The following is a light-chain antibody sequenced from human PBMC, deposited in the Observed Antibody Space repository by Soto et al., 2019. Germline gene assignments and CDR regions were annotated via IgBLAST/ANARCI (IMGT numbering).Light chain of an antibody. J-gene: IGLJ2*01. CDR2: GNS. CDR1: SSNIGAGYD. CDR3: QPYDSSLRGVV. V-gene: IGLV1-40*01. Sequence: QSVLTQPPSVSGAPGQRVTISCTGSSSNIGAGYDVHWYQQLPGTAHKLLIYGNSNRPSGVPDRFSGSKSGTSASLAITGLQDEDEADYYCQPYDSSLRGVVFGGGTTVTVL.